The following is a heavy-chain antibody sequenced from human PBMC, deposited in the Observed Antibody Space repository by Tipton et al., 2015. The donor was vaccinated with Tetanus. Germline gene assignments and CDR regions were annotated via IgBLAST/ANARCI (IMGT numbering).Heavy chain of an antibody. D-gene: IGHD6-6*01. V-gene: IGHV3-48*02. Sequence: SLRLSCAASGFTFSSYSMNWVRQAPGKGLEWVSYISSSSSTIYYADSVKGRFTISRDNAKNSLYLQMNSLRDEDTAVYYCASSSVTHYGMDVWGQGTTVTVSS. CDR3: ASSSVTHYGMDV. J-gene: IGHJ6*02. CDR2: ISSSSSTI. CDR1: GFTFSSYS.